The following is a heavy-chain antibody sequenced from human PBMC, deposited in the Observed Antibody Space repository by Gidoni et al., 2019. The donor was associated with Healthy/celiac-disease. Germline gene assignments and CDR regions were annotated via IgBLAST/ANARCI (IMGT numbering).Heavy chain of an antibody. Sequence: QVQLQESGPGLVKPSETLSLTCTVPGGSISSYYWSWIRQPPGKGLEWIGYIYYSGSTNYNPSLKSRVTISVDTSKNQFSLKLSSVTAADTAVYYCARTFGWYRTTDYWGQGTLVTVSS. CDR1: GGSISSYY. CDR2: IYYSGST. V-gene: IGHV4-59*08. J-gene: IGHJ4*02. CDR3: ARTFGWYRTTDY. D-gene: IGHD6-19*01.